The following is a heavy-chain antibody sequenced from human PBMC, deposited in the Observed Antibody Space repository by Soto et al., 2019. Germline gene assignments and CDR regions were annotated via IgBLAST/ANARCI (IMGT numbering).Heavy chain of an antibody. D-gene: IGHD3-10*01. CDR2: IYYSGST. J-gene: IGHJ5*02. CDR1: GVSISSYY. CDR3: ARGFTDTYYYGSGDPQINWFDP. V-gene: IGHV4-59*01. Sequence: SETLSLTCTLSGVSISSYYWSWIRQPTGKGLEWIGYIYYSGSTNYNPSLKSRVTISVDTSKNQFSLKLSSVTAADTAVYYCARGFTDTYYYGSGDPQINWFDPWGQGTLVTVSS.